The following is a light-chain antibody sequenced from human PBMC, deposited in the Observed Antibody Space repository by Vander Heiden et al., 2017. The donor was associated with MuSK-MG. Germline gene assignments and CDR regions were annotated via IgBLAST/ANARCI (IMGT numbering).Light chain of an antibody. V-gene: IGLV2-14*01. CDR3: SSYTSSSTLVV. CDR1: SSDVGGYNY. Sequence: QSALPQPASVSGSPGQSITISCTGTSSDVGGYNYVSWYQQHPGKAPKLMIYDVSNRPSGVSNRFSGSKSGNTASLTISGLQAEDEADYYCSSYTSSSTLVVFGGGTKLTVL. J-gene: IGLJ2*01. CDR2: DVS.